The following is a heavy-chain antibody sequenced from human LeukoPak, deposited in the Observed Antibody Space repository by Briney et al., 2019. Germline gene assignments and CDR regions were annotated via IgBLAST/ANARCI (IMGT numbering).Heavy chain of an antibody. CDR1: EFTFSNHW. D-gene: IGHD2-21*01. V-gene: IGHV3-74*03. Sequence: PGGSLRLSCAASEFTFSNHWMHWVRQAPGKGLVWVSRIDERGRNAMYADSVKGRFSISRDNAKNTVNLQMNSLRADDTGVYYCIRDEALWRLDYWGQGTLVTVSS. J-gene: IGHJ4*02. CDR3: IRDEALWRLDY. CDR2: IDERGRNA.